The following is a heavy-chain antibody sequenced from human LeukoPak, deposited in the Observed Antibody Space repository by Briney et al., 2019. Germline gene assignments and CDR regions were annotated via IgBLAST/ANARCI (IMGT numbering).Heavy chain of an antibody. D-gene: IGHD2-2*02. J-gene: IGHJ4*02. CDR1: GFTFSSYS. CDR3: ARGEVVPAAIASPVDY. CDR2: ISSSSSYI. Sequence: GGSLRLSCAASGFTFSSYSMNWVRQAPGKGLEWVSSISSSSSYIYYADSVKGRSTISRDNAKNSLYLQMNSLRAEDTAVYYCARGEVVPAAIASPVDYWGQGTLVTVSS. V-gene: IGHV3-21*01.